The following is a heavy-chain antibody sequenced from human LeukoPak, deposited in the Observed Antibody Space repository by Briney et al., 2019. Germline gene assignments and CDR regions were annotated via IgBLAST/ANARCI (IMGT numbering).Heavy chain of an antibody. V-gene: IGHV3-30*02. CDR1: GFTFSSYG. CDR3: ANQLSHITMVRGVIFDY. CDR2: IRYDGSNK. Sequence: GGSLRLSCAASGFTFSSYGMHWVRQAPGKGLEWVAFIRYDGSNKYYADSVKGRFTISRDNSKNTLYLQMNSLRAEDTAVYYCANQLSHITMVRGVIFDYWGQGTLVTVSS. D-gene: IGHD3-10*01. J-gene: IGHJ4*02.